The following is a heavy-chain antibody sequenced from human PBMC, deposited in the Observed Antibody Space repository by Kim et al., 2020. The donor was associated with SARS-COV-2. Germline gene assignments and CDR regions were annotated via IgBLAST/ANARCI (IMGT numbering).Heavy chain of an antibody. V-gene: IGHV4-61*02. CDR1: GGSISSGSYY. D-gene: IGHD3-22*01. CDR2: IYTSGST. J-gene: IGHJ3*02. CDR3: ARFTGGYYDSSGRYLGAFDI. Sequence: SETLSLTCTVSGGSISSGSYYWSWIRQPAGKGLEWIGRIYTSGSTNYNPSLKSRVTISVDTSKNQFSLKLSSVTAADTAVYYCARFTGGYYDSSGRYLGAFDIWGQGTMVTVSS.